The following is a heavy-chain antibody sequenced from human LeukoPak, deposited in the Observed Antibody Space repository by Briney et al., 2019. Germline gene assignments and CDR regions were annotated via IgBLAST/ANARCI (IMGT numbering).Heavy chain of an antibody. V-gene: IGHV3-23*01. CDR2: ISGSGSGT. CDR1: GFTFSSYA. CDR3: AKGITSCLI. J-gene: IGHJ3*02. Sequence: GGSLRLSCAASGFTFSSYAMNWVRQAPGKGLEWVSAISGSGSGTYYADSVKGRFTLSRDNSKNTLFLQMNSLRAEDTAVYYCAKGITSCLIWGQGAMVTVSS. D-gene: IGHD2-2*01.